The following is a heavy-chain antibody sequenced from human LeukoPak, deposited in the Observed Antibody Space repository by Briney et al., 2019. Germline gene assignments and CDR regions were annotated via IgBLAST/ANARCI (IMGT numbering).Heavy chain of an antibody. CDR3: ARRNSRRSVVVPAGALDV. CDR1: GGSFSGYY. J-gene: IGHJ6*04. D-gene: IGHD2-2*01. CDR2: INHSGST. V-gene: IGHV4-34*01. Sequence: SETLSLTCAVYGGSFSGYYWSWIRQPPGKGLEWIGEINHSGSTNYNPSLKSRVTISVDTSKNQFSLKLSSVTAADTAVYYCARRNSRRSVVVPAGALDVWGKGTTVTVSS.